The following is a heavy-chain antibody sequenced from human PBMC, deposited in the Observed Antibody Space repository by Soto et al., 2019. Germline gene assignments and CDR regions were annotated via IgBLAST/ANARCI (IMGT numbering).Heavy chain of an antibody. CDR3: ATQTISDTWGV. D-gene: IGHD3-16*01. V-gene: IGHV4-4*02. Sequence: QVELQESGPGLVKPSETLSLTCTVSRAPITTTKWWAWVRLPPGKGLEWIGEVHDGPQHSNPSIASRMTMSEDKCKNHFSLRLSSVTAADTDMYYCATQTISDTWGVWGRGTTVTVSS. CDR2: VHDGPQ. J-gene: IGHJ6*02. CDR1: RAPITTTKW.